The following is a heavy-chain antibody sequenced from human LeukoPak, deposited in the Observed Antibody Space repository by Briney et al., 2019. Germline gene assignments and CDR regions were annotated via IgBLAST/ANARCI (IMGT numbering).Heavy chain of an antibody. J-gene: IGHJ5*02. CDR1: GYTFTSYG. Sequence: GASVKVSCKASGYTFTSYGISWVRQAPGQGLEWMGWISAYNGNTNYAQKLQGRVTMTTDTSTSTAYMELGSLRSDDTAVYYCAREGSGYSSGWYPSNWFDPWGQGTLVTVSS. CDR3: AREGSGYSSGWYPSNWFDP. D-gene: IGHD6-19*01. V-gene: IGHV1-18*04. CDR2: ISAYNGNT.